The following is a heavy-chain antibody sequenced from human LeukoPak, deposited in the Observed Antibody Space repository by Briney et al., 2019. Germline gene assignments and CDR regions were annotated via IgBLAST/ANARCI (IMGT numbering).Heavy chain of an antibody. CDR1: GDSISSGAYS. V-gene: IGHV4-30-2*01. Sequence: PSQTLSLTSVVSGDSISSGAYSWSWIRQPPGKGLEWIGYIFHSGSTFYNPSLKSRVTISVDNSKNQFSLRLTAVTAADTAVYYCARELWFANAPGSWLDPWGQGTLVTVSS. CDR2: IFHSGST. CDR3: ARELWFANAPGSWLDP. D-gene: IGHD3-10*01. J-gene: IGHJ5*02.